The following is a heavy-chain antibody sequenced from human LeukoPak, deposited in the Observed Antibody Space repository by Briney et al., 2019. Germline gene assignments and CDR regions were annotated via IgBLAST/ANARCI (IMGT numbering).Heavy chain of an antibody. J-gene: IGHJ1*01. CDR1: GGSINTYY. V-gene: IGHV4-59*04. Sequence: KTSETLSLTCNVSGGSINTYYWSWIRQSPGKGLEWIGYIYHSGSTYYNPSLKSRVTISVDRSKNQFSLKLSSVTAADTAVYYCALIGSSGYFEYFQHWGQGTLVTVSS. D-gene: IGHD3-22*01. CDR3: ALIGSSGYFEYFQH. CDR2: IYHSGST.